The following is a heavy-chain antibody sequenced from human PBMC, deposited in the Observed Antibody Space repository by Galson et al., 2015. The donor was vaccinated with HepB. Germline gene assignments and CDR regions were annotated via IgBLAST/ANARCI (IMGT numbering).Heavy chain of an antibody. CDR3: ARLGNEDYHYYGLDV. CDR2: IYPGDSEI. CDR1: GYSFTSHW. D-gene: IGHD4/OR15-4a*01. Sequence: QSGAEVKKPGESLKISCKGPGYSFTSHWIGWVRQMPGKGLECMGIIYPGDSEIRYSPSFQGQVTISADKSISTAYLHWTSLKASDTARYYCARLGNEDYHYYGLDVGGQGTPVAVSS. J-gene: IGHJ6*02. V-gene: IGHV5-51*01.